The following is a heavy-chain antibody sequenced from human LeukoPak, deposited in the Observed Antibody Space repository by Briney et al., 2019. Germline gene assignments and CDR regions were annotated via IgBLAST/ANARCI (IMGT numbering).Heavy chain of an antibody. Sequence: PGGSLRLSCAASGFTFSSYGMHWVRQAPGKGLEWVAVISYDGSNKYYADSVKGRFTISRDNSKNTLYLQMNSLRAEDTAAYYCARGSGGTYYYYMDVWGKGTTVTVSS. V-gene: IGHV3-30*03. J-gene: IGHJ6*03. CDR2: ISYDGSNK. CDR1: GFTFSSYG. D-gene: IGHD2-15*01. CDR3: ARGSGGTYYYYMDV.